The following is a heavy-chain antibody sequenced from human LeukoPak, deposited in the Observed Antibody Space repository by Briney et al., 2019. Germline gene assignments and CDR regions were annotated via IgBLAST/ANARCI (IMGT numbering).Heavy chain of an antibody. V-gene: IGHV1-2*02. D-gene: IGHD3-9*01. Sequence: EASVKVSCKASGYTFTGYYMHWVRQAPGQGLEWMGWINPNSGGTNYAQKFQGRVTMTRDTSISTAYMELSRLRSDDTAVYYCARDQERYFDWLLFVGAFDIWGQGTMVAVSS. CDR1: GYTFTGYY. CDR2: INPNSGGT. CDR3: ARDQERYFDWLLFVGAFDI. J-gene: IGHJ3*02.